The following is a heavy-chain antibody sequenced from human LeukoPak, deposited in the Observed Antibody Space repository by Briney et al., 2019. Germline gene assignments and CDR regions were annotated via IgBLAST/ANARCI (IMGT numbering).Heavy chain of an antibody. Sequence: SETLSLTCTVSGYSISSGYYWGWIRQPPGKGLEWIGGIYHSGSTYYNPSLKSRVTISVDTSKNQFSLKLSSVTAADTAVYYCARDSMITFGGATYDYWGQGTLVTVSS. J-gene: IGHJ4*02. D-gene: IGHD3-16*01. V-gene: IGHV4-38-2*02. CDR1: GYSISSGYY. CDR2: IYHSGST. CDR3: ARDSMITFGGATYDY.